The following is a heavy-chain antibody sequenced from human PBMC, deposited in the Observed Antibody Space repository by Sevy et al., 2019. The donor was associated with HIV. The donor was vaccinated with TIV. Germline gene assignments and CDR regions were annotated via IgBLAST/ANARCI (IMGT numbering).Heavy chain of an antibody. V-gene: IGHV3-23*01. J-gene: IGHJ4*02. CDR3: AKDRPYSLSWYYLDH. CDR2: ISGSTIDT. Sequence: GSLRLSCAASGFTFRNYAMNWVRQAPGKGLEWVSSISGSTIDTSYAGSVKGRFTISRDNSQNTLYLEMNSLRAEDTAVYYCAKDRPYSLSWYYLDHWGQGTLVTVSS. CDR1: GFTFRNYA. D-gene: IGHD6-13*01.